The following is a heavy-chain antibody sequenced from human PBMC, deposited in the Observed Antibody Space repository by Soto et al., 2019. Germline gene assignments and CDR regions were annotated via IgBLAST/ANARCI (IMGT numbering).Heavy chain of an antibody. J-gene: IGHJ3*02. D-gene: IGHD3-3*01. Sequence: ASVKVSCKASGYTFTSYGISWVRQAPGQGLEWMGWISAYNGNTNYAQKLQGRVTMTTDTSTRTAYMELRSLRSDDTAVYYCARDFTIFGVVIRLQAFDIWGQGTMVTV. CDR2: ISAYNGNT. CDR3: ARDFTIFGVVIRLQAFDI. CDR1: GYTFTSYG. V-gene: IGHV1-18*01.